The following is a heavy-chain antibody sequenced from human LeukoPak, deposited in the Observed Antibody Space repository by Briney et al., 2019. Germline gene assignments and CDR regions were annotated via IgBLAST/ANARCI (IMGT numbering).Heavy chain of an antibody. Sequence: ASVKVSCKASGYTFTRYGIRWVRQAPGQGLEWMGWISAHKGNTNNEQEFQGRVTMTTDTSTSTAYMELRSLRSDDTAVYYCARGYYDILTGYYRGSWFDPWGQGTLVTVSS. CDR3: ARGYYDILTGYYRGSWFDP. D-gene: IGHD3-9*01. J-gene: IGHJ5*02. CDR1: GYTFTRYG. CDR2: ISAHKGNT. V-gene: IGHV1-18*01.